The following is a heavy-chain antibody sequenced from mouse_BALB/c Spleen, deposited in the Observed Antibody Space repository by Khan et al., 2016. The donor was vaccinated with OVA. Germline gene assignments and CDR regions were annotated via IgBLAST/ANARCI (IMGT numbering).Heavy chain of an antibody. Sequence: EVQLQESGPELVKPGASVKIPCKASGYTFTDYNMDWVKQSHGKSLEWTGDITPNNGGTIYNQRFKGKATLTVDKSSSTAYMELRSLTSEDTAVYYCTRGGHGSPFDYWGQGTTLTVSS. D-gene: IGHD1-1*01. CDR3: TRGGHGSPFDY. V-gene: IGHV1-18*01. CDR1: GYTFTDYN. CDR2: ITPNNGGT. J-gene: IGHJ2*01.